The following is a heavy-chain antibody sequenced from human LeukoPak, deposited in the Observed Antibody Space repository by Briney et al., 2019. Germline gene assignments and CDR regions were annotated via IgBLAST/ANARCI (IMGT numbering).Heavy chain of an antibody. J-gene: IGHJ4*02. V-gene: IGHV4-4*07. D-gene: IGHD6-13*01. CDR3: AGEAAAGISRY. CDR2: IYTSGGT. CDR1: GGSISSYY. Sequence: SETLSLTCTVSGGSISSYYWSWIRQPAGRGLEWIGRIYTSGGTNYNPSLKSRVTMSVDTSKNQFSLKLSSVTAADTAVYYCAGEAAAGISRYWGQGTLVTVSS.